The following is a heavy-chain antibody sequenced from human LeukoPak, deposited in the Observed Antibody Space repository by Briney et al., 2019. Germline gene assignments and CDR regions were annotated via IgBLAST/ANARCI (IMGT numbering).Heavy chain of an antibody. J-gene: IGHJ5*02. Sequence: SETLSLTCTVSGGSISSGDYYWSWIRQPPGKGLEWIGYIYYSGSTYYNPSLKSRVTTSVDTSKNQFSLKLSSVTAADTAVYYCARTLWFGEPTSGKWFDPWGQGTLVTVSS. V-gene: IGHV4-30-4*01. CDR3: ARTLWFGEPTSGKWFDP. D-gene: IGHD3-10*01. CDR1: GGSISSGDYY. CDR2: IYYSGST.